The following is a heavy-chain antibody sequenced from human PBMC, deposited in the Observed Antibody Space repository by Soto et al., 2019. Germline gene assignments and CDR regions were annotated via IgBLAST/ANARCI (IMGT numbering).Heavy chain of an antibody. CDR3: ARGGYYDSSGRMAHFDY. V-gene: IGHV1-2*04. J-gene: IGHJ4*02. CDR1: GYIFTGYY. Sequence: ASVKVSCKASGYIFTGYYIHWVRQAPGQGLEWMGWINPHSGATNCAQKFQDWVTMTRDTSINTAYMELSRLRFDDTAVYYCARGGYYDSSGRMAHFDYWGQGTLVTVSS. CDR2: INPHSGAT. D-gene: IGHD3-22*01.